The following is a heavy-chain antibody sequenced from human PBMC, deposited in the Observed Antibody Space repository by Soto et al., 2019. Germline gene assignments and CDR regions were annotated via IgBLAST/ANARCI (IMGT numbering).Heavy chain of an antibody. D-gene: IGHD3-3*01. CDR2: IYHSGTA. Sequence: QVQLQESGPGLVKPSGTLSLTCAVSGASISNNHCWNWVRQPPGKGLEWIGEIYHSGTANYNPSLNSRVTISVDKSNNQFSLTLNSVTAADTAVYYCARRRITTFGVVITGYGMDVWGQGTTVTVSS. CDR3: ARRRITTFGVVITGYGMDV. V-gene: IGHV4-4*02. J-gene: IGHJ6*02. CDR1: GASISNNHC.